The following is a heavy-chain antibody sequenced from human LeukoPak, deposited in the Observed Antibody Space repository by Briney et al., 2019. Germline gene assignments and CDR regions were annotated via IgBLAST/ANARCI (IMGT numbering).Heavy chain of an antibody. CDR2: IRSKANSYAT. CDR3: AKSYYDSSGYVGDY. CDR1: GFTFSGSA. J-gene: IGHJ4*02. D-gene: IGHD3-22*01. V-gene: IGHV3-73*01. Sequence: PGGSLRLSCAASGFTFSGSAMHWVRQASGKGLEWVGRIRSKANSYATAYAASVKGRFTISRDDSKNTAYLQMNSLKTEDTAVYYCAKSYYDSSGYVGDYWGQGTLVTVSS.